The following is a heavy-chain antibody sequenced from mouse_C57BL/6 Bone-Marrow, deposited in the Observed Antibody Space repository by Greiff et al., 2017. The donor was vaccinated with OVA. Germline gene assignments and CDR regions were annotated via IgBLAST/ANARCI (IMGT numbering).Heavy chain of an antibody. CDR3: ARRGYYWYFDV. J-gene: IGHJ1*03. D-gene: IGHD3-2*02. CDR2: LWSGGST. CDR1: GFSLTSYG. V-gene: IGHV2-2*01. Sequence: VKLVESGPGLVQPSQSLSITCTVSGFSLTSYGVHWVRQSPGKGLAWLGVLWSGGSTDYNAAFISRLSISKDNSKSQVFFKMNSLQADDTAIYYCARRGYYWYFDVWGTGTTVTVSS.